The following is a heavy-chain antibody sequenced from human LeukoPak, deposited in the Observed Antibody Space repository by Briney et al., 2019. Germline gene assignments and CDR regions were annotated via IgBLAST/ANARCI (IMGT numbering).Heavy chain of an antibody. V-gene: IGHV3-30-3*01. D-gene: IGHD4-11*01. CDR3: ARSRPTSYYYYGMDV. CDR1: GFTFSSYA. Sequence: GGSLRLSCAASGFTFSSYAMHWVRQAPGKGLEWVAFISYDGSNKYYADSVKGRFTISRDNSKNTLYLQMNSLRAEDTAVYYCARSRPTSYYYYGMDVWGQGTTVTVSS. J-gene: IGHJ6*02. CDR2: ISYDGSNK.